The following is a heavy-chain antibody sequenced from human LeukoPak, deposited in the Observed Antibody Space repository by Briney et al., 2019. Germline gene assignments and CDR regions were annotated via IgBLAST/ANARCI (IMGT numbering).Heavy chain of an antibody. J-gene: IGHJ6*02. D-gene: IGHD5-24*01. V-gene: IGHV4-59*01. CDR1: GGSISSYY. CDR2: IYFSGST. Sequence: PSETLSLTCIVSGGSISSYYWSWVRQSPGKGLEWIGQIYFSGSTNYNPSFQSRATISVDTSKNQFSLRLSSATAADTAVYYCARAKMGYNLAYYYGMDVWGQGSTVTVSS. CDR3: ARAKMGYNLAYYYGMDV.